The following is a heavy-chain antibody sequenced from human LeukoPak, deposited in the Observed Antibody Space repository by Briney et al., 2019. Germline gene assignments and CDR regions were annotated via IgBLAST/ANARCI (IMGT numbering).Heavy chain of an antibody. Sequence: KVSCKASGGTFSSYAISWVRQAPGQGLEWMGGIIPIFGTANYAQKFQGRVTITTEESTSTASMELNSLKSEDTAVYYCANYVRGYYSKDYFDYWGQGTLVTVSS. V-gene: IGHV1-69*05. CDR2: IIPIFGTA. CDR1: GGTFSSYA. CDR3: ANYVRGYYSKDYFDY. D-gene: IGHD3-3*01. J-gene: IGHJ4*02.